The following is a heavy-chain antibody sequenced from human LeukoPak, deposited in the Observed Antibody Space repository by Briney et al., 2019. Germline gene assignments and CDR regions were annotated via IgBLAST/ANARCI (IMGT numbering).Heavy chain of an antibody. CDR1: GYSISSGYY. D-gene: IGHD5-24*01. CDR2: IYHSGST. V-gene: IGHV4-38-2*02. CDR3: ASSMEMATMGFDY. J-gene: IGHJ4*02. Sequence: SETLSLTCTVSGYSISSGYYWGWIRQPPGNGLEWIENIYHSGSTYYNPSLKSRVTISVDTSKNQFSLKLSSVTAADTAVYYCASSMEMATMGFDYWGQGTLVTVSS.